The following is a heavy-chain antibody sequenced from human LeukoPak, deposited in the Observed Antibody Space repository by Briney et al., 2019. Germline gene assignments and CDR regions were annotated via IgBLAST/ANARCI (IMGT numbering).Heavy chain of an antibody. CDR1: GFTFSSYS. Sequence: GGSLRLSCAASGFTFSSYSMNWVRQAPGKGLELVSSISSSSSYIYYADSVKGRFNISRDNAKNSLYLQMNSLRAEDTAVYYCARDGGDFFDYWGQGTLVTVSS. D-gene: IGHD3-16*01. J-gene: IGHJ4*02. CDR2: ISSSSSYI. CDR3: ARDGGDFFDY. V-gene: IGHV3-21*01.